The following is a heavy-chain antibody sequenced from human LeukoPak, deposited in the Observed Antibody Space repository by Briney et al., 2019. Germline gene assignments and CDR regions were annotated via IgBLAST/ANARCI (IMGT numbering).Heavy chain of an antibody. V-gene: IGHV4-34*01. J-gene: IGHJ5*02. CDR1: GGSFSGYY. Sequence: SETLSLTCAVYGGSFSGYYWSWIRQPPGKGLEWIGEINHSGSTNYNPSLKSRVTISVDTSKNKFSLKLSSVTAADTAVYYCARGNRGLLWFGELSNNWFDPWGQGTLVTVSS. CDR2: INHSGST. D-gene: IGHD3-10*01. CDR3: ARGNRGLLWFGELSNNWFDP.